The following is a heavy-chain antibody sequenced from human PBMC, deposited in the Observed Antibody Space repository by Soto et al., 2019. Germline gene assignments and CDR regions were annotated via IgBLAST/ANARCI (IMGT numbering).Heavy chain of an antibody. V-gene: IGHV4-59*08. J-gene: IGHJ5*02. D-gene: IGHD6-25*01. CDR2: IYYSGST. CDR3: ARHAYSSGGGFDP. Sequence: TSETLSLTCTVSGGSISSYYWSWIRQPPGKGLEWIGYIYYSGSTNYNPSLKSRVTISVDTSKNQFSLKLSSVTAADTAVYYCARHAYSSGGGFDPWGQGTLVTVSS. CDR1: GGSISSYY.